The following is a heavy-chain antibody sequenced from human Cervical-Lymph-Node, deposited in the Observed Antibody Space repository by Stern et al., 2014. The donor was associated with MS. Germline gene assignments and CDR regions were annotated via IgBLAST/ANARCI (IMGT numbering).Heavy chain of an antibody. CDR1: GGTFTSFS. D-gene: IGHD4-17*01. CDR2: LFPIFYTP. Sequence: VQLVQSGAEVKQPGASVNVSCKASGGTFTSFSINWVRQVPGQSLEWMGGLFPIFYTPNLAQSFPGRVTITADSSTSTGHLARNSLRSDDADVYYCVLPSKVTTAAFDVWGRGTMVTVSS. V-gene: IGHV1-69*06. CDR3: VLPSKVTTAAFDV. J-gene: IGHJ3*01.